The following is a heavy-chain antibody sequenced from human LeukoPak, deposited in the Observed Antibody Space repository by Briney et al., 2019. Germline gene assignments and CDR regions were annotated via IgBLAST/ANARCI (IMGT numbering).Heavy chain of an antibody. Sequence: GGSLRLSCAASGFTFSNYAMSWVRQAPGKGLEWVSALSGSGGSTYYADSVKGRFTISRDNSKNTVNLQMNSLRAEDTAVYYCAKAIGATSGSGWYKYAFNMWGQGTMVTVSS. J-gene: IGHJ3*02. CDR2: LSGSGGST. CDR3: AKAIGATSGSGWYKYAFNM. V-gene: IGHV3-23*01. D-gene: IGHD6-13*01. CDR1: GFTFSNYA.